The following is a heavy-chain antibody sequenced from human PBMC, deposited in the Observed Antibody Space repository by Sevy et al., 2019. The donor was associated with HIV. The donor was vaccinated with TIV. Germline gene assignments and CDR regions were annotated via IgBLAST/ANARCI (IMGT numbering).Heavy chain of an antibody. D-gene: IGHD2-8*01. Sequence: GGSLRLSCAASGFTFTNYWMHWVRQAPGKGLVWVSRVDNDGSRTNYADSVKGRFTISRDKAKNTVYLQMNSLRAEDTAVYYCTRDMYGIDYWGQGTLVTVSS. CDR1: GFTFTNYW. CDR2: VDNDGSRT. V-gene: IGHV3-74*01. J-gene: IGHJ4*02. CDR3: TRDMYGIDY.